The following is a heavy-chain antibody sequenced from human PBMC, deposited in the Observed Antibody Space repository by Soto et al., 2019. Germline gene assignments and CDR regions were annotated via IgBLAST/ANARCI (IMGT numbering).Heavy chain of an antibody. D-gene: IGHD6-13*01. CDR2: IDASGNS. V-gene: IGHV4-4*07. J-gene: IGHJ6*02. Sequence: NPSETLSLTCTVSGDSISSYYWNWIRQPAGKGLEWIGRIDASGNSNYNPSLKSRVTMSVDTSKKQFSLKVTSVTAADTAVYYCARYSSNWFQTEGMDVWGQGTRVTVSS. CDR3: ARYSSNWFQTEGMDV. CDR1: GDSISSYY.